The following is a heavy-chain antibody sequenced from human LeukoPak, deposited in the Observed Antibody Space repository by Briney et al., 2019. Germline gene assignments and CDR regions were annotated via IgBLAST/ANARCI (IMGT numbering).Heavy chain of an antibody. D-gene: IGHD4-17*01. Sequence: GGSLRLSCAASGFTFSSYSMNWVRQAPGKGLEWVSSISSSSSYISYADSVKGRFTISRDNAKNPLYLQMNSLRAEDTAVYYCARGGDYGFFYFDYWGQGTLVTVSS. CDR3: ARGGDYGFFYFDY. CDR2: ISSSSSYI. J-gene: IGHJ4*02. V-gene: IGHV3-21*01. CDR1: GFTFSSYS.